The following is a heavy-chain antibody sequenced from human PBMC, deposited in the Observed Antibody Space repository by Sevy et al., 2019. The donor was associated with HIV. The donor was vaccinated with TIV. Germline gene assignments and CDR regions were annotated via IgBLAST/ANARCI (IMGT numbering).Heavy chain of an antibody. CDR2: IWYDGDNK. J-gene: IGHJ6*02. Sequence: GGSLRLSCAASGFTFSSYGMHWVRQAPGKGLEWVAVIWYDGDNKYYADSVKGRFTISRDNSKNTLYLQMHSLRVEDXAVYYCARSPMIRGGIGYYYNGVDVWGQGTTVTVSS. D-gene: IGHD3-10*01. CDR1: GFTFSSYG. CDR3: ARSPMIRGGIGYYYNGVDV. V-gene: IGHV3-33*01.